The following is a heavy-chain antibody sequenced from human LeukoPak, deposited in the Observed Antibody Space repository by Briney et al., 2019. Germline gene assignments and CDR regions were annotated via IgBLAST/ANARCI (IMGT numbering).Heavy chain of an antibody. Sequence: GGSLRLSCAASGFTFSSYGMHWVRQAPGKGLEWVSYISSSSSTIYYADSVKGRFTISRDNAKNSLSLQMNSLRADDTAVYYCAREVAGFDYWGQGTLVTVSS. J-gene: IGHJ4*02. CDR1: GFTFSSYG. CDR3: AREVAGFDY. V-gene: IGHV3-48*01. CDR2: ISSSSSTI. D-gene: IGHD6-19*01.